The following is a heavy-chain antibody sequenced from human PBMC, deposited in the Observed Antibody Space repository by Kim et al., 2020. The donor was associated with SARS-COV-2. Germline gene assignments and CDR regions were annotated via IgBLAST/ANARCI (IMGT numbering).Heavy chain of an antibody. J-gene: IGHJ4*02. Sequence: YYADSVKGRFTNSRGNSENTLYLQVGSLRTEDMAVYFCARSAPDSTGYFDYWGQGTLVTVSS. V-gene: IGHV3-64*02. D-gene: IGHD3-22*01. CDR3: ARSAPDSTGYFDY.